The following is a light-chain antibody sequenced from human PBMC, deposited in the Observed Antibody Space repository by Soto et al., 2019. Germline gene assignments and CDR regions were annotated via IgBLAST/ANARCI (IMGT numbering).Light chain of an antibody. V-gene: IGKV1-33*01. CDR1: QHISKX. Sequence: DIQMTQSPSSLSASVGDRVTITLQASQHISKXLNWYQQKPXKAPKLXXYDASNLQTGVPSRFSGSGSGTDFTFTISSLQPEDIATYYCQQYDNLPTLTFGQGTRLEIK. CDR3: QQYDNLPTLT. CDR2: DAS. J-gene: IGKJ5*01.